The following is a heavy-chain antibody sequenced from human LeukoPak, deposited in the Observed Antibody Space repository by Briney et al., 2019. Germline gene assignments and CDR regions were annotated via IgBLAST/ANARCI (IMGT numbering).Heavy chain of an antibody. Sequence: GGSLRLSCAASGFSFSSYAMNWVRQAPGKGLEWVSIIFGAGKNTTYYADSVKGRFTVSRDNAKNSLYLQMNSLRAEDTAVYYCAKDLTIFGVVRRHGWFDPWGQGTLVTVSS. J-gene: IGHJ5*02. CDR2: IFGAGKNTT. CDR1: GFSFSSYA. V-gene: IGHV3-23*03. CDR3: AKDLTIFGVVRRHGWFDP. D-gene: IGHD3-3*01.